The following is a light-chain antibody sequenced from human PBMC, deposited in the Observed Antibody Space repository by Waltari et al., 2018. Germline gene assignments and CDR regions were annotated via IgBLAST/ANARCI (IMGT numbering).Light chain of an antibody. Sequence: QSVLTQPPSASGPPGQRVPISCSGSSSNIAPNYVYWYPHLPGTTPKLLISRNDQRPSGVPDRFSGSKSGTSASLDISGLRSEDEGDYYCAAWDGGVSGPHVFGTGTKVTVL. CDR3: AAWDGGVSGPHV. V-gene: IGLV1-47*01. J-gene: IGLJ1*01. CDR1: SSNIAPNY. CDR2: RND.